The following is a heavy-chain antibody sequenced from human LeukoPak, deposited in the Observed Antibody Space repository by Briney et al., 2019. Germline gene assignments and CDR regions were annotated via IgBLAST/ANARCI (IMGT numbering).Heavy chain of an antibody. CDR1: GFSISCYW. Sequence: GGSLRLSCAASGFSISCYWMHWVRQAAGEGLVWVSRMNSGGTTINYADSVKGRFTISRDNVDNTLHLQMNSLRVEDTAVYYCTREVQVRASASLGLWGQGTLVTVSS. CDR3: TREVQVRASASLGL. V-gene: IGHV3-74*01. CDR2: MNSGGTTI. D-gene: IGHD3-16*01. J-gene: IGHJ4*01.